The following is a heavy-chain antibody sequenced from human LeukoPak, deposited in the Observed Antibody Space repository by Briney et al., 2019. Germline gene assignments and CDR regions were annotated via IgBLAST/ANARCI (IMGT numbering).Heavy chain of an antibody. V-gene: IGHV4-34*01. CDR2: INHSGST. CDR3: ARGHGDIVVVPAAISGLGSSCYFDY. D-gene: IGHD2-2*01. Sequence: SETLSLTCAVYGGSFSGYYWSWIRQPPGKGLEWIGEINHSGSTNYNPSLKSRVTISVDTSKNQFSLKLRSVTAADTAVYYCARGHGDIVVVPAAISGLGSSCYFDYWGEGTLVTLSS. J-gene: IGHJ4*02. CDR1: GGSFSGYY.